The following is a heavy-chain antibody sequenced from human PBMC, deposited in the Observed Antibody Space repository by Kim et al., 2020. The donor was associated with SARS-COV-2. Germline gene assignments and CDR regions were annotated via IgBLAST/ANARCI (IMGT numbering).Heavy chain of an antibody. CDR1: GFTFSRYS. J-gene: IGHJ3*02. Sequence: GGSLRLSCAASGFTFSRYSMNWVRQAPGKGLEWVSYISSSSSTIYYADSVKGRFTISRDNAKNSLYLQMNSLRDEDTAVYYCASDIFPEYDSSGSSTFDIWGQGTMVTVSS. V-gene: IGHV3-48*02. D-gene: IGHD3-22*01. CDR2: ISSSSSTI. CDR3: ASDIFPEYDSSGSSTFDI.